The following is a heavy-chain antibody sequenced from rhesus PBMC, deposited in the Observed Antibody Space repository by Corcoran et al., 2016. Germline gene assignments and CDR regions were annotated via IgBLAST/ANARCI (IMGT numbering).Heavy chain of an antibody. V-gene: IGHV4-165*01. CDR1: GGSFSGYH. CDR3: ARSAWYSGSWNKFDY. Sequence: QVQLQESGPGLVKPSETLSLTCAVSGGSFSGYHWGWIRPPPGKGLAWIGYISGSSGSTDYNPSLKSRVTISTDTSKNQFSLKLSSVTAADTAVYYCARSAWYSGSWNKFDYWGQGVLVTVSS. CDR2: ISGSSGST. D-gene: IGHD6-25*01. J-gene: IGHJ4*01.